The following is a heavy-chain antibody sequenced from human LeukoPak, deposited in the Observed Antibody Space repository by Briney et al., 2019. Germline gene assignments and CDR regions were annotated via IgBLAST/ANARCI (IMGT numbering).Heavy chain of an antibody. CDR3: ASLDIVDY. CDR1: GFTFSSYG. D-gene: IGHD5-12*01. V-gene: IGHV3-30*03. J-gene: IGHJ4*02. CDR2: ISYDGSNK. Sequence: GGPLRLSCAASGFTFSSYGMHWVRQAPGKGLEWVAVISYDGSNKYYADSVKGRFTISRDNSKNTLYLQMNSLRAEDTAVYYCASLDIVDYCGQGTLVT.